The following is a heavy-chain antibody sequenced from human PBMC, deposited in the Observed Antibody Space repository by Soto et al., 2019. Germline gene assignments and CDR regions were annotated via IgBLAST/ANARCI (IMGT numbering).Heavy chain of an antibody. CDR1: GGTFSSYT. CDR2: IIPILGIA. Sequence: QVQLVQSGAEVKKPGSSVKVSCKASGGTFSSYTISWVRQAPGQGLEWMGRIIPILGIANYAQKFQGRVKITADRSTSTAHMGLSSLRSEDTAVYYCAGDWGRYGSESFDYWGQGTLVTVSS. J-gene: IGHJ4*02. V-gene: IGHV1-69*08. CDR3: AGDWGRYGSESFDY. D-gene: IGHD3-10*01.